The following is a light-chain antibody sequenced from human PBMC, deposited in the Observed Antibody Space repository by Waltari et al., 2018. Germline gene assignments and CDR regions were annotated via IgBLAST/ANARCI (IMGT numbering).Light chain of an antibody. V-gene: IGLV3-21*02. Sequence: SYVLTQPPSVSVAPGQTARITCGGDRLGSKSVHWSQQKPAQAPVLVVFEDSDRPSVISERFSGSISGPTATLTISRVEAGDEADYYCQVWESSVVFGGGTKLTVL. CDR2: EDS. J-gene: IGLJ2*01. CDR1: RLGSKS. CDR3: QVWESSVV.